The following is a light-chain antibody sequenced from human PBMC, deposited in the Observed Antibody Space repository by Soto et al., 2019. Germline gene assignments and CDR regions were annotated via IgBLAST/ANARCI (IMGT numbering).Light chain of an antibody. CDR3: QYRWA. CDR2: KAS. CDR1: QSISSW. V-gene: IGKV1-5*03. Sequence: DIQMTQSPSTLSASVGDRVTITCRASQSISSWLAWYQQKPGKAPKLLIYKASSLESGVPSRFSGSGSGTEFTLTISSLQPDDFATYYCQYRWAFGQGTKVEIK. J-gene: IGKJ1*01.